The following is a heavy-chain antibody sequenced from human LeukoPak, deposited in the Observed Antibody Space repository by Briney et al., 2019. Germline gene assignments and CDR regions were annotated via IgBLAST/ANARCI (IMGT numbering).Heavy chain of an antibody. CDR1: GYTFTSYG. CDR2: ISAYNGNT. D-gene: IGHD2-2*01. J-gene: IGHJ5*02. CDR3: ARGRYCSSTSCYGTLYNWFDP. V-gene: IGHV1-18*01. Sequence: ASVKVSCKASGYTFTSYGISWVRQAPGQGLEWMGWISAYNGNTNYAQKFQGRVTITADESTSTAYMELSSLRSEDTAVYYCARGRYCSSTSCYGTLYNWFDPWGQGTLVTVSS.